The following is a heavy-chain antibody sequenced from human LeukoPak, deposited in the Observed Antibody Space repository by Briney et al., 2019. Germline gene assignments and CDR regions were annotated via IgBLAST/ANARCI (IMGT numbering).Heavy chain of an antibody. CDR3: AREGAATSDY. V-gene: IGHV3-48*01. CDR2: ISSSSSTR. J-gene: IGHJ4*02. Sequence: GGSLRLSCAASGFTFTRYKMNWVRQAPGKGLELVSYISSSSSTRYYADSVQGRFSSSRDNAKNSVYLQMNRLRAEDTVVYYCAREGAATSDYWGQGALVTVSS. D-gene: IGHD2-15*01. CDR1: GFTFTRYK.